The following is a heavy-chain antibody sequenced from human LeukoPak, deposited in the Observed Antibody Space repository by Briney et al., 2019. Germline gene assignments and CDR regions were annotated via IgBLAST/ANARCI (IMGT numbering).Heavy chain of an antibody. V-gene: IGHV3-30-3*01. Sequence: GRSLRLSCAASGFTFSSYAMHWVRQAPGKGLEWVAVISYDGSNKYYADSVKGRFTISRDNSKNTLYLQMNSLKTEDTAVYYCTTDRGDSSGWGQGTLVTVSS. J-gene: IGHJ4*02. CDR3: TTDRGDSSG. CDR1: GFTFSSYA. CDR2: ISYDGSNK. D-gene: IGHD3-22*01.